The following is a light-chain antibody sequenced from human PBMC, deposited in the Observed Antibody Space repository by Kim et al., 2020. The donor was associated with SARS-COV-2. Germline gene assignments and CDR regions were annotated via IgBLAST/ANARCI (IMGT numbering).Light chain of an antibody. CDR2: GNS. J-gene: IGLJ3*02. CDR3: QSYDSSLSGWV. Sequence: QRVTISCTGSSYNIGACYDVHWYQQLPGTAPKLLIYGNSNRPSGVPDRFSGSKSGTSASLAITGLQAEDEADYYCQSYDSSLSGWVFGGGTQLTVL. CDR1: SYNIGACYD. V-gene: IGLV1-40*01.